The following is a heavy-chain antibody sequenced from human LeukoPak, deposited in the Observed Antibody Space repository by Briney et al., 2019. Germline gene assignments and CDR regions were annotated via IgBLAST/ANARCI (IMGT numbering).Heavy chain of an antibody. V-gene: IGHV3-23*01. Sequence: GGSLRLSCAASGFTFGSYAMSWVRQAPGKGLEWVSAISASGGSTYYADSVKGRFTISRDNSMDTLYLQMNSLRAGDTAVYYCAREEGHYDFWSGYTNWFDPWGQGTPVTVSS. D-gene: IGHD3-3*01. CDR2: ISASGGST. J-gene: IGHJ5*02. CDR3: AREEGHYDFWSGYTNWFDP. CDR1: GFTFGSYA.